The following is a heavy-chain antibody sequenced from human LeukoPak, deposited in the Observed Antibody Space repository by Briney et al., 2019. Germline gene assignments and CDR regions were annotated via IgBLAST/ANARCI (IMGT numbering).Heavy chain of an antibody. D-gene: IGHD6-19*01. CDR2: INHSGST. J-gene: IGHJ5*02. Sequence: SETLSLTCAVYGGSFSGYYWSWIRQPPGKGLEWIGEINHSGSTNYNPSLKSRVTISVDTSKNQFSLKLSSVTAADTAVYYCARIPRLGRYIAPPGTERFDPWGQGTLVTVSS. CDR1: GGSFSGYY. V-gene: IGHV4-34*01. CDR3: ARIPRLGRYIAPPGTERFDP.